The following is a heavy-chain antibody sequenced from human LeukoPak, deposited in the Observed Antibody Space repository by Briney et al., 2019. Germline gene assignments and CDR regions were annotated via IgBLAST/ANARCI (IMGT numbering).Heavy chain of an antibody. J-gene: IGHJ4*02. CDR1: GFTFRRYA. Sequence: GGSLRLSCAASGFTFRRYAMSWVRQAPGKGLEWVSAISGSGGSTYYADSVKGRFTISRDNSKNTQSLQMNRLRAEDTAVYYCLGYCSGGSCYSGGNWGQGTLVTVSS. V-gene: IGHV3-23*01. CDR2: ISGSGGST. CDR3: LGYCSGGSCYSGGN. D-gene: IGHD2-15*01.